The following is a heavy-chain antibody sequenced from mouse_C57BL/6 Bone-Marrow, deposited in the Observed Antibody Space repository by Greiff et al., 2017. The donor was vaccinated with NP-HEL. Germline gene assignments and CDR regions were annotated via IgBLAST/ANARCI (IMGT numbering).Heavy chain of an antibody. CDR3: ASPLFMTTVVATDY. Sequence: QVQLQQSGPGLVQPSQSLSITCTVSGFSLTSYGVHWVRQSPGKGLEWLGVIWSGGSTDYTAAFISRLSISKDNSKSQVFFKMNSLQADDTAIYYCASPLFMTTVVATDYWGQGTTLTVSS. CDR1: GFSLTSYG. CDR2: IWSGGST. J-gene: IGHJ2*01. V-gene: IGHV2-2*01. D-gene: IGHD1-1*01.